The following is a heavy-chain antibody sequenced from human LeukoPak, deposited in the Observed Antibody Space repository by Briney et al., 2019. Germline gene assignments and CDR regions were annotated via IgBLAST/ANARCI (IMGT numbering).Heavy chain of an antibody. Sequence: PSETLSLTCAVYGGSFSGYYWSWIRQPPGKGLEWIGEINHGGSTNYNPSVKSRVTISVDTYKNQFSLKLSSVTAADTAVYYCARGQGGRRGRFSSSWYYFDYWGQGTLVTVSS. CDR3: ARGQGGRRGRFSSSWYYFDY. V-gene: IGHV4-34*01. CDR1: GGSFSGYY. CDR2: INHGGST. D-gene: IGHD6-13*01. J-gene: IGHJ4*02.